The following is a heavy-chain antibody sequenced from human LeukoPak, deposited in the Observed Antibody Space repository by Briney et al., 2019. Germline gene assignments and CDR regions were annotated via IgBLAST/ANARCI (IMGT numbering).Heavy chain of an antibody. CDR1: GYTFTGYY. CDR3: ARGGYYDSSAPWVY. Sequence: ASVKVSCKASGYTFTGYYMHWVRQAPGQGLEWMGWINPNSGGTNYAQKFQGRVTMTRDTSITTAYMELSRLRSDDTAVYYCARGGYYDSSAPWVYWGQGTLVTVSS. CDR2: INPNSGGT. D-gene: IGHD3-22*01. J-gene: IGHJ4*02. V-gene: IGHV1-2*02.